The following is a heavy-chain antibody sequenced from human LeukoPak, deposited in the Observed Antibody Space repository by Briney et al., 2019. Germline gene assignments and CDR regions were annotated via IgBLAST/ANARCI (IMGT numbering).Heavy chain of an antibody. CDR1: GFTFNGYE. D-gene: IGHD3/OR15-3a*01. V-gene: IGHV3-48*03. CDR3: ARSWTRRSHLDY. J-gene: IGHJ4*02. Sequence: PGGSLRLSCAASGFTFNGYEMSWVRQAPGKGLAWVSYISSSGSTIYYADPVKGRFTISRDNAKNSLYLQMNSLRAEDTAVYYCARSWTRRSHLDYWGQGTLVTVSS. CDR2: ISSSGSTI.